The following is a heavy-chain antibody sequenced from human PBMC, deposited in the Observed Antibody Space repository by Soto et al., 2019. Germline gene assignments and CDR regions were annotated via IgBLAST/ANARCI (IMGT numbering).Heavy chain of an antibody. V-gene: IGHV3-30*18. J-gene: IGHJ4*02. D-gene: IGHD2-8*02. CDR1: GFIYSSCA. CDR2: VSHDGTLY. Sequence: QVQLVESGGGVVQPGRSLRLSCSASGFIYSSCAMHWVRQVPGKGLEGLAVVSHDGTLYPYADSVKGRFIISRDNSRKMLYLQMNSLRPDDTAVYYCVKDRSDTWSFDYWGQGTLVTVSS. CDR3: VKDRSDTWSFDY.